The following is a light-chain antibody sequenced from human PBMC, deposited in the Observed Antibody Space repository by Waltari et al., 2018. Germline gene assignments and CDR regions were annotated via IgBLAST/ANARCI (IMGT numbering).Light chain of an antibody. J-gene: IGKJ1*01. CDR3: QQYNDWPPWT. Sequence: EIVLTQSPATLSMSPGETATLSCRASQHINMNLAWYQQKPGQAPRLLFDGASTRESGVPARFSGSGSGTDFTLTIRSLQSEDFGVYYCQQYNDWPPWTFGQGTRVEV. CDR1: QHINMN. CDR2: GAS. V-gene: IGKV3-15*01.